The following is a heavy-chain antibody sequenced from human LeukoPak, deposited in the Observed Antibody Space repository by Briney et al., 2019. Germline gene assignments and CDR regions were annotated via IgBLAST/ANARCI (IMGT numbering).Heavy chain of an antibody. CDR1: GGSFSGYY. J-gene: IGHJ6*02. Sequence: SETLSLTCAVYGGSFSGYYWSWIRQPPGKGLEWIGEINHSGSTNYNPSLKSRVTISVDTSKNQFSLKLSSVTAADTAVYYCARLRLTDTAMAPYYYYGMDVWGQGTTVTVSS. D-gene: IGHD5-18*01. CDR3: ARLRLTDTAMAPYYYYGMDV. CDR2: INHSGST. V-gene: IGHV4-34*01.